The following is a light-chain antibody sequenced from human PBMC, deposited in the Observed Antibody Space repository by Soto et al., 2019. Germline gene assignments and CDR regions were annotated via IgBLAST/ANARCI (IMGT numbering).Light chain of an antibody. CDR1: SSDVGGYNY. Sequence: SVLTQPPSASGSPGQSVTISCTGTSSDVGGYNYVSWYQQHPGKAPKLMIYEVSKRPSGVPDRFSGSKSGNTASLTVSGLQAEEEADYYCSSYAGSNNPVVFGGGTQVTVL. J-gene: IGLJ2*01. V-gene: IGLV2-8*01. CDR2: EVS. CDR3: SSYAGSNNPVV.